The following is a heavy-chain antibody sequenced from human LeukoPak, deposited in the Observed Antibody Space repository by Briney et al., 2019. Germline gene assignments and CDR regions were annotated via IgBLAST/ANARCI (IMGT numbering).Heavy chain of an antibody. CDR2: IYYSGST. V-gene: IGHV4-59*01. CDR1: GGSISSYY. CDR3: ASGGVGRGYSYGYDYYYGMDV. D-gene: IGHD5-18*01. J-gene: IGHJ6*02. Sequence: PSEALSLTCTVSGGSISSYYWRWIRQPPGKGLEWIGYIYYSGSTNYNPSFKSRVTISVDTSKNQFSLKLSSVTAADTAVYYCASGGVGRGYSYGYDYYYGMDVWGQGTTVTVSS.